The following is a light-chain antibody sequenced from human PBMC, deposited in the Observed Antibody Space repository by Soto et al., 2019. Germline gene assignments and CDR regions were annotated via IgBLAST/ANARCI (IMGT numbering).Light chain of an antibody. Sequence: DIQLTQSPSFLSASVGDNVPITCLASQGISSYLAWYQQKPGKAPKLLISAASTLQSGVPSRFSGSGSGTEFTLTITSLQPEDFATYYCQQLNNYPRTFGQGTKVDI. CDR3: QQLNNYPRT. CDR2: AAS. J-gene: IGKJ1*01. V-gene: IGKV1-9*01. CDR1: QGISSY.